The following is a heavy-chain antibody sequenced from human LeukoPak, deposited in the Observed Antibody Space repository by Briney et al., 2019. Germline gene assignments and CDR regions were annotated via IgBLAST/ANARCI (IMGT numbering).Heavy chain of an antibody. V-gene: IGHV3-48*01. Sequence: PGGSLRLSCTASGFTSSSYWMTWVRHAPGKGLEWISYISSDAKTVNYADSVKGRFTISRDNAKNSLYLQMNSLSADDTAVYYCARVGSRYGPPISWGQGTLVTVSS. D-gene: IGHD5-18*01. J-gene: IGHJ5*02. CDR1: GFTSSSYW. CDR2: ISSDAKTV. CDR3: ARVGSRYGPPIS.